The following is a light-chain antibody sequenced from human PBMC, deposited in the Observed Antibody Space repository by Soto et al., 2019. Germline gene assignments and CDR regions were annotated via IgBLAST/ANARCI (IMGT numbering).Light chain of an antibody. Sequence: QSVLTQPASVSGSPGQSITISCTGTSSDVGSYNYVSWYQQHPGKANKLMNYDVSDRPSGVSNRFSGSNSGNTASLTISGLQSEDEADYYCSSYTSSSTFPCVFGTGTKVTVL. V-gene: IGLV2-14*01. J-gene: IGLJ1*01. CDR2: DVS. CDR1: SSDVGSYNY. CDR3: SSYTSSSTFPCV.